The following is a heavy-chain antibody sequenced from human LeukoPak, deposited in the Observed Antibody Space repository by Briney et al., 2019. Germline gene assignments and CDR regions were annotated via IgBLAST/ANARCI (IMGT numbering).Heavy chain of an antibody. CDR3: ARAGTSPQNILDALDI. Sequence: ASVEFSGKASGVTFSSYAISGVRQAPGQGLGCRGEIIPIFGRANYAQQFHGTVTITAVKSTSTADREPRSLRSEDTAVYYCARAGTSPQNILDALDIWGEGTMVTVSS. CDR2: IIPIFGRA. J-gene: IGHJ3*02. V-gene: IGHV1-69*06. D-gene: IGHD2-21*01. CDR1: GVTFSSYA.